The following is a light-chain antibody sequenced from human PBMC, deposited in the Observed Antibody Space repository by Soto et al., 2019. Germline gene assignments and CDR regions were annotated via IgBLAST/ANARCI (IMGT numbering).Light chain of an antibody. CDR3: ASGHARLHAVV. V-gene: IGLV1-44*01. J-gene: IGLJ2*01. Sequence: QSVLTQPPSASGTPGQRVTISCSGSRSNMGRNTVNWYQQFTGRAPKLLIYSNNHRPSGVADRFSGSKSGTSASLASSGLQSDDEGDYYYASGHARLHAVVFGGGTKLTVL. CDR1: RSNMGRNT. CDR2: SNN.